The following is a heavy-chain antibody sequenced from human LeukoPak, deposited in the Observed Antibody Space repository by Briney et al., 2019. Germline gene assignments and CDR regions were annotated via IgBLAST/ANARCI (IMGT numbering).Heavy chain of an antibody. V-gene: IGHV3-74*01. CDR3: ARDFEAPSNC. Sequence: GGSLRLSCAASGFTLSSYWIHWVRQAPGEGLVRVSRINPDGSRTDYADSVKGRFTISRDNTKNTVDLQMNSLRAEDTAVYYCARDFEAPSNCWGQGTLVTVSS. D-gene: IGHD3-9*01. J-gene: IGHJ4*02. CDR1: GFTLSSYW. CDR2: INPDGSRT.